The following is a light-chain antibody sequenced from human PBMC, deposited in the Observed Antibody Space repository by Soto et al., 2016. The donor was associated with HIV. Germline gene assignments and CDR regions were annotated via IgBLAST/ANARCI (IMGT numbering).Light chain of an antibody. CDR2: AAS. CDR1: QSITSY. CDR3: LQHNGFPRS. Sequence: DIQMTQSPSSLSAFVGDRVTITCRTSQSITSYLNWYQQIPGKAPKLLIYAASSLQSGVPSRFIGRGYGTEFTLTISSLQPEDFGTYYCLQHNGFPRSFGQGTRVEI. J-gene: IGKJ1*01. V-gene: IGKV1-17*01.